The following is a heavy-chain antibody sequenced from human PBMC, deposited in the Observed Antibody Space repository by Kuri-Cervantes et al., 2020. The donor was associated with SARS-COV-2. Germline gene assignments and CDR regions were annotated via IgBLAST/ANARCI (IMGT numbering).Heavy chain of an antibody. CDR1: GGSISSHY. V-gene: IGHV4-59*08. Sequence: SETLSLTCTVSGGSISSHYWSWIRQPPGKGLEWIGYIYYSGSTNYNPSLKSRVTISVDTSKNQFSLKLSSVTAADTAVYYCARHSNWGSGEYYYYMDVWGKGTTVTVSS. D-gene: IGHD7-27*01. CDR3: ARHSNWGSGEYYYYMDV. CDR2: IYYSGST. J-gene: IGHJ6*03.